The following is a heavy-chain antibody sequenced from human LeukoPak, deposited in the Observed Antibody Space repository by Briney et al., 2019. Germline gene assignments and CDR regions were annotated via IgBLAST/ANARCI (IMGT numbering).Heavy chain of an antibody. CDR1: GFTFSSYG. CDR3: AKVLQNYLYGMDV. Sequence: PGGSLRLSCAASGFTFSSYGMHWVRQAPGKGLEWVAVITYDGSYKYYADSVKGRFTISRDNSKNTLDLQVNSLRPEDTAVYYCAKVLQNYLYGMDVWGQGTTVTVSS. CDR2: ITYDGSYK. J-gene: IGHJ6*02. V-gene: IGHV3-30*18.